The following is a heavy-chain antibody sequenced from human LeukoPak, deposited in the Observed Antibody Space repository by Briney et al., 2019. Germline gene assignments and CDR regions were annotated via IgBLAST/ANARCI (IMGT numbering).Heavy chain of an antibody. CDR2: IIPFLGTT. CDR1: GGVFTTYA. J-gene: IGHJ4*02. D-gene: IGHD2-21*01. CDR3: TIIPNVILFTHYFEY. V-gene: IGHV1-69*11. Sequence: SVKVSCKASGGVFTTYAISWVRQAPGQGLEWMGSIIPFLGTTNYAQKFQGRVTITADEPTRTAYMELTYVRSDDTAVYYCTIIPNVILFTHYFEYWGQGTLVTVS.